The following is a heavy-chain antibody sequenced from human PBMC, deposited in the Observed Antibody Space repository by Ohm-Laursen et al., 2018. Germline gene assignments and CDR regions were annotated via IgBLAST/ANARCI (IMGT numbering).Heavy chain of an antibody. CDR3: ARGGAVALDP. Sequence: TLSLTCAISGDSVSSNSAAWNWLRQSPSRGLEWLARTYYRSKWFSDYAVSVKSRITINPDTSKNQFSLQLTSVTPDDTAVYYCARGGAVALDPWGQGTLVTVSS. CDR2: TYYRSKWFS. J-gene: IGHJ5*02. CDR1: GDSVSSNSAA. V-gene: IGHV6-1*01. D-gene: IGHD4-23*01.